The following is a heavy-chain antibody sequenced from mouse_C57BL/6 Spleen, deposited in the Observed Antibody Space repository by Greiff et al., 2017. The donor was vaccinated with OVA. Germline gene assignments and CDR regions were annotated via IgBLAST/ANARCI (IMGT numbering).Heavy chain of an antibody. CDR2: IRNKANGYTT. CDR1: GFTFTDYY. J-gene: IGHJ1*03. Sequence: EVKVVESGGGLVQPGGSLSLSCAASGFTFTDYYMSWVRQPPGKALEWLSFIRNKANGYTTEYSASVKGRFTISRDNSQSILYLQMNALRAEDSATYYCARSYYYGSSPRWYFDVWGTGTTVTVSS. D-gene: IGHD1-1*01. V-gene: IGHV7-3*01. CDR3: ARSYYYGSSPRWYFDV.